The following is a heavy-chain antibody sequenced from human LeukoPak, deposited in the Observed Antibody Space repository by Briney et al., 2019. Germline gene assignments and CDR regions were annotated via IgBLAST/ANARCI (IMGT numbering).Heavy chain of an antibody. CDR2: ISSNSDSYT. CDR3: AREGYYGSGSPPSLYFDY. J-gene: IGHJ4*02. CDR1: EFTFSTYN. V-gene: IGHV3-21*01. D-gene: IGHD3-10*01. Sequence: GGSLRLSCAASEFTFSTYNMHWVRQAPGKGLEWVSTISSNSDSYTYYADSVKGRFTISRDNSRSTLYLQMNSLRPEDTAIYYCAREGYYGSGSPPSLYFDYWGQGTLVTVSS.